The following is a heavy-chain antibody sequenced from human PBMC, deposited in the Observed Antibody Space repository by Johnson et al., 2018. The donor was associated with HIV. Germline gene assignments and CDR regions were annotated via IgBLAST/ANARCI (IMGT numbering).Heavy chain of an antibody. V-gene: IGHV3-11*01. Sequence: QEQLVESGGDLIKPGGSLRLSCAVSNFTFKDFYMSWIRQAPGKGLEWLSYISSSGSTIYYADSVKGRFTISRDGSKNTLFLQMNSLRAEDTAVYYCSRRCSSSSCSHGAFDIWGQGTVVTVSS. J-gene: IGHJ3*02. CDR3: SRRCSSSSCSHGAFDI. CDR1: NFTFKDFY. CDR2: ISSSGSTI. D-gene: IGHD2-2*01.